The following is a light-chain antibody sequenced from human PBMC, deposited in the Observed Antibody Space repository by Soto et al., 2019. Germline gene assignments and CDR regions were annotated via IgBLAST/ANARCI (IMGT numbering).Light chain of an antibody. CDR3: HCQDFGNSAVYS. J-gene: IGKJ2*01. V-gene: IGKV3-20*01. CDR2: AAS. CDR1: QSIRSSY. Sequence: IVLTQSPGTLSLSPGESATLSCRASQSIRSSYVAWYQQKPGQAPRLLIYAASARATGLPDRFSGSGSGTDFTLTISRLEPEDSAMYYCHCQDFGNSAVYSFGQGTKLEI.